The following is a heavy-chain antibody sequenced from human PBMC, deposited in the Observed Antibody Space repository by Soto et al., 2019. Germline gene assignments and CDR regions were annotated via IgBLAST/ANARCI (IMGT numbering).Heavy chain of an antibody. CDR2: IYYSGST. J-gene: IGHJ6*02. CDR1: GGSISSYY. Sequence: TLSLTCTVSGGSISSYYWSWIRQPPGKGPEWIGYIYYSGSTNYNPSLKSRVTISVDTSKNQFSLKLSSVTAADTAVYYCARISVAGPYYYGMDVWGQGTTVTVSS. D-gene: IGHD6-19*01. CDR3: ARISVAGPYYYGMDV. V-gene: IGHV4-59*01.